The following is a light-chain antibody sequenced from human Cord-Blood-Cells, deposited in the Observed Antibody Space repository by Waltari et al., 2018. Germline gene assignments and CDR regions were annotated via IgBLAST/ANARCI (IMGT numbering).Light chain of an antibody. Sequence: QSALTQPASVSGSPGQSITISCTGPSSDVGGYNYVSWYQQHPGKAPKPMIYDVSKRPSGVSNRFSGSKSGNTASLTISGLQAEDEADYYCSSYTSSCYVFGTGTKVTVL. V-gene: IGLV2-14*01. CDR3: SSYTSSCYV. J-gene: IGLJ1*01. CDR1: SSDVGGYNY. CDR2: DVS.